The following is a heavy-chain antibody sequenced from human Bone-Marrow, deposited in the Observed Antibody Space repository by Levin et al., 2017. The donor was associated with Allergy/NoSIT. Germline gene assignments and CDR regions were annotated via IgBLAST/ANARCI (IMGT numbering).Heavy chain of an antibody. CDR3: ARDSPSDFWSGYQR. CDR2: IKQDGREK. Sequence: GESLKISCVVSGFTFSNYWMNWVRQAPGKGLEWVANIKQDGREKYYVDSVKGRFTISRDNAQNSLYLQMNSLRAEDTAVYYCARDSPSDFWSGYQRWGQGTLVTVSS. J-gene: IGHJ4*02. CDR1: GFTFSNYW. D-gene: IGHD3-3*01. V-gene: IGHV3-7*01.